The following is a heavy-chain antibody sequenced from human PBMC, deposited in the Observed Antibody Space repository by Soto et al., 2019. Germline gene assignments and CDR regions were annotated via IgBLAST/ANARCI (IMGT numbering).Heavy chain of an antibody. D-gene: IGHD2-8*02. V-gene: IGHV3-30*03. CDR1: GFTFSTFG. CDR2: ISYDGNNR. J-gene: IGHJ6*02. Sequence: QVQLVESGGGVVQPGRSLRLSCAASGFTFSTFGMHWVRQAPGKGLEWVAVISYDGNNRYYADSVKGRFTISRDNSKXXXXXXXXXXXXXXXXXXXXXKDRIWXXVNHQGSHGMDVWGQGTTVTVSS. CDR3: XKDRIWXXVNHQGSHGMDV.